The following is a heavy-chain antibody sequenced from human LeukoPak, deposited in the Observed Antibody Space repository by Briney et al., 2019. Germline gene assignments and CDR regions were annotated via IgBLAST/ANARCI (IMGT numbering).Heavy chain of an antibody. CDR1: EFSVGSNY. CDR3: ARDRGNDFNSYFFDY. V-gene: IGHV3-66*01. J-gene: IGHJ4*02. Sequence: PGGSLRLSCAASEFSVGSNYMTWVRQAPGKGLEWVSLIYSGGSTYYADSVKGRFTISRDNAKNSLYLQMNSLRAEDTAVYYCARDRGNDFNSYFFDYWGQGILVTVSS. D-gene: IGHD2-21*02. CDR2: IYSGGST.